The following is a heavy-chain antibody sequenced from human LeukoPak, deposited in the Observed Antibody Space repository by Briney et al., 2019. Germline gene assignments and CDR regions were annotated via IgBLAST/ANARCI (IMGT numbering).Heavy chain of an antibody. CDR3: VRDWDHFDFDS. CDR2: IKGDGSHT. D-gene: IGHD3-9*01. Sequence: GGSLRLSCAASGFTLRSYWMHWVRQAPGKGLVWVSRIKGDGSHTIYADSVKGRFTISRDSAKNTLYLQMKSLRAEDTAVYYCVRDWDHFDFDSWGQGTLVTVSS. CDR1: GFTLRSYW. J-gene: IGHJ5*01. V-gene: IGHV3-74*01.